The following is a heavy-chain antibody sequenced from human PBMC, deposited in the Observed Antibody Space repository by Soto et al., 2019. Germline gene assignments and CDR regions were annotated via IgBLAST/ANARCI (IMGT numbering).Heavy chain of an antibody. J-gene: IGHJ6*02. CDR2: INPNSGGT. D-gene: IGHD3-9*01. V-gene: IGHV1-2*04. CDR3: ARGADILTGSYGMDV. Sequence: VKVSCKASGYTFTAYYMYWVRQAPGQGLEWMGWINPNSGGTNYAQKFQGWVTMTRDTSISTAYMDLSRLRSDDTAVYFCARGADILTGSYGMDVWGQGTTVTVSS. CDR1: GYTFTAYY.